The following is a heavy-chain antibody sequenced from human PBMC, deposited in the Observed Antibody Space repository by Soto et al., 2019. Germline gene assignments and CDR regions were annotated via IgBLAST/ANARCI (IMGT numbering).Heavy chain of an antibody. CDR1: GGSISSGDYY. CDR2: IYYKGST. V-gene: IGHV4-30-4*01. D-gene: IGHD2-15*01. Sequence: QVQLQESGTGLVKPSQTLSLTCTVSGGSISSGDYYWSWIRQTPGKGLEWIGYIYYKGSTYYNPSLKSRVTISVDASKNQFSLNLRSVSAADTAVYYCARGGIRCSGGSCYDKKFDYWGQGTLVTVSS. CDR3: ARGGIRCSGGSCYDKKFDY. J-gene: IGHJ4*02.